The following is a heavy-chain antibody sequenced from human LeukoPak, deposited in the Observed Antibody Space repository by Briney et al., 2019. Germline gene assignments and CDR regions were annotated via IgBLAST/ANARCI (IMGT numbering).Heavy chain of an antibody. D-gene: IGHD2-15*01. CDR3: AREGYCSGGSCYTTPYFDY. CDR2: IYSGGST. V-gene: IGHV3-66*01. CDR1: GFTFSSYA. Sequence: GGSLRLSCVASGFTFSSYAMSWVRQAPGKGLEWVSVIYSGGSTYYADSVKGRFTISRDNSKNTLYLQMNSLRAEDTAVYYCAREGYCSGGSCYTTPYFDYWGQGTLVTVSS. J-gene: IGHJ4*02.